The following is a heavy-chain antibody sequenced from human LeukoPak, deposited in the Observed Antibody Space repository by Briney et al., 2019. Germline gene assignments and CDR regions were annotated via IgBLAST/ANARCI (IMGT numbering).Heavy chain of an antibody. D-gene: IGHD2-15*01. CDR3: ARDRGYCSGGSCHPFYYYYMDV. CDR2: INPNSGGT. V-gene: IGHV1-2*02. CDR1: GYTFTGYY. Sequence: ASVKVSCKASGYTFTGYYMHWVRQAPGQGLEWMGWINPNSGGTNYAQKLQGRVTMNRDTSISTAYMELSRRRSDDTAVYYCARDRGYCSGGSCHPFYYYYMDVWGKGTTVTVSS. J-gene: IGHJ6*03.